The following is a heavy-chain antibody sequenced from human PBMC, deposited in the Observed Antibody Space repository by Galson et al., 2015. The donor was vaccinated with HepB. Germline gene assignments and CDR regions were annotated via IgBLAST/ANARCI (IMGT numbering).Heavy chain of an antibody. V-gene: IGHV6-1*01. Sequence: CAISGDSVSSNSAAWNWIRQSPSRGLEWLGRTYYRSKWYNDYAVSVKSRITINPDTSKNQFSLQLNSVTPEDTAVYYCARAFTPSRVDLMVRGVIIPKSDHWYFDLWGRGTLVTVSS. CDR1: GDSVSSNSAA. J-gene: IGHJ2*01. D-gene: IGHD3-10*01. CDR2: TYYRSKWYN. CDR3: ARAFTPSRVDLMVRGVIIPKSDHWYFDL.